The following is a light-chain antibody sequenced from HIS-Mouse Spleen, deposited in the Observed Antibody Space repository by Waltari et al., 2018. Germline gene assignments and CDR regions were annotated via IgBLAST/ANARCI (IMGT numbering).Light chain of an antibody. V-gene: IGLV3-21*03. CDR3: QVWDSSSDHVV. CDR2: DDS. CDR1: NIGSKS. J-gene: IGLJ2*01. Sequence: SYVLTQPPSVSVAPGKTARITCGGNNIGSKSVHWYQQKPGQAPVLVVYDDSDRPSGITERFSGSNSGNTATLTCSRVEAGDEADYYCQVWDSSSDHVVFGGGTKLTVL.